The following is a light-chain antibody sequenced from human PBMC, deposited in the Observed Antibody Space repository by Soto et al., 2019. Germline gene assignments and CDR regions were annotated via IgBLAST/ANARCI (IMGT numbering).Light chain of an antibody. CDR1: QSVRSNF. CDR2: GTS. Sequence: EIVLTQSPGTLSLSPGERATLSCKTSQSVRSNFLAWFQQRAGQAPRLLIYGTSSRATGIPDRFSGSGSGTDFTLTISRLEPEDFAVYYCQQYGDAPPLYTHGQGTKREIK. J-gene: IGKJ2*01. CDR3: QQYGDAPPLYT. V-gene: IGKV3-20*01.